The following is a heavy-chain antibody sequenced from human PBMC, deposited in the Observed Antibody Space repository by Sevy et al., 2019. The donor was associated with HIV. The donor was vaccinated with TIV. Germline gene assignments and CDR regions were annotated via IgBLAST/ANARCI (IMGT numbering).Heavy chain of an antibody. J-gene: IGHJ4*02. CDR1: GYMFTGYY. Sequence: ASVKVSCKASGYMFTGYYIHWVRQAPGRGLEWMGWIIPSSGDTNYGQRFLGRVTMTRDKSINIAYMELNSLTSDDTAVYYCTRSVYGSGTYLNDYWGQGTLVTVSS. CDR3: TRSVYGSGTYLNDY. CDR2: IIPSSGDT. V-gene: IGHV1-2*02. D-gene: IGHD3-10*01.